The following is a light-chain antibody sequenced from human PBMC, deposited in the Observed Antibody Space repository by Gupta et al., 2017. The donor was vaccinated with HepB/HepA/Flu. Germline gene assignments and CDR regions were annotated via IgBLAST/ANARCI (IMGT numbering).Light chain of an antibody. Sequence: SSVLTQDPAASVALGQTVRLTCQGDSPRSYYASWYQQKPGQAPVLIIYGKNNRTSGIPDRFAVSSSGYAASLSITVAEAEDEADYYCNSRYSGSNCLVFGGGTKLTVL. V-gene: IGLV3-19*01. CDR2: GKN. CDR3: NSRYSGSNCLV. J-gene: IGLJ2*01. CDR1: SPRSYY.